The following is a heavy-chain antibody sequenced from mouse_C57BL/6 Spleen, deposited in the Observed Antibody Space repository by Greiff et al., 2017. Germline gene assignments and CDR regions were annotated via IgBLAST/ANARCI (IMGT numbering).Heavy chain of an antibody. CDR3: ARWGYYAMDY. V-gene: IGHV3-8*01. CDR1: GYSIPSDY. CDR2: ISYSGST. J-gene: IGHJ4*01. Sequence: DVHLVESGPGLAKPSQTLSLTCSVTGYSIPSDYWNWIRKFPGNKLEYMGYISYSGSTYYNPSLKSRISITRDTYKNQYYLQLNSVTTEDTATYYCARWGYYAMDYWGQGTSVTVSS.